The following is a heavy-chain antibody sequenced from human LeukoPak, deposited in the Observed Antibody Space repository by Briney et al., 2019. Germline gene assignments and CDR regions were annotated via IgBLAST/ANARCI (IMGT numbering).Heavy chain of an antibody. CDR1: GGSISSYY. D-gene: IGHD3-9*01. CDR2: IYTSGST. Sequence: SETLSLTCTVSGGSISSYYWSWIRQPAGKGLEWIERIYTSGSTNYNPSLKSRVTMSVDTSKNQFSLKLSSVTAADTAVYYCATRHYDILTGYWGFDYWGQGTLVTVSS. J-gene: IGHJ4*02. CDR3: ATRHYDILTGYWGFDY. V-gene: IGHV4-4*07.